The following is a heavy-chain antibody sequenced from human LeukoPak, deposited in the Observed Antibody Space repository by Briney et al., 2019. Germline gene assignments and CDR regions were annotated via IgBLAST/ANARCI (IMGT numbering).Heavy chain of an antibody. CDR3: ASVAVRGVLDAFDI. D-gene: IGHD3-10*01. CDR1: GFTFSDYY. J-gene: IGHJ3*02. Sequence: GGSLRLSCAASGFTFSDYYMSWIRQAPGKGLEWVSYISSSGSTIYYADSVKGRFTISRDNAKNSLYLQMNSLRAEDTAVYYCASVAVRGVLDAFDIWGQGTMVTVSS. V-gene: IGHV3-11*01. CDR2: ISSSGSTI.